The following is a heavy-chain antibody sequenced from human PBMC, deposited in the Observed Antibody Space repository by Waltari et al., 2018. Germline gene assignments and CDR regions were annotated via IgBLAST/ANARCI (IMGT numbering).Heavy chain of an antibody. J-gene: IGHJ5*02. D-gene: IGHD5-12*01. CDR2: IYYSGST. CDR1: GGSISRSSYY. CDR3: ARHWKKSGYRFDP. V-gene: IGHV4-39*01. Sequence: QLQLQESGPGLVKPSATLSLTCTVSGGSISRSSYYWGWIRQSPGKGLEWIGSIYYSGSTYYNPTLKSRVTISGDTSKNQFSLKLSSVTAADTAVYYCARHWKKSGYRFDPWGQGTLVTVSS.